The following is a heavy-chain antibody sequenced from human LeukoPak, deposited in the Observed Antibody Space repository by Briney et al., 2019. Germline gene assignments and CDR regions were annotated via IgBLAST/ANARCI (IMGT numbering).Heavy chain of an antibody. V-gene: IGHV1-18*01. CDR2: ISGYNGNT. CDR1: GYTFTNYG. CDR3: ARRRIVAGTDAFDI. J-gene: IGHJ3*02. D-gene: IGHD6-19*01. Sequence: GSVKVSCKASGYTFTNYGISWVRQAPGQGLEWMGWISGYNGNTNYAQQLQGRVTMTTDTSTNTAYMELRSLRSDDTAVYYCARRRIVAGTDAFDIWGQGTMVIVSS.